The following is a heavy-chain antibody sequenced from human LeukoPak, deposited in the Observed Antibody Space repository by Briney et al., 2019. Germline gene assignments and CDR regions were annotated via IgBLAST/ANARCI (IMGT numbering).Heavy chain of an antibody. J-gene: IGHJ4*02. D-gene: IGHD6-6*01. Sequence: GSLRLSCAASGFTFSSYAMSWVRQAPGKGLEWVSAISGSDGSTYYADSVKGRFTISRDNSNNALYLLMNSLRAEDTAVYYCAKRKGQLGPYFDYWGQGTLVTVSS. V-gene: IGHV3-23*01. CDR2: ISGSDGST. CDR3: AKRKGQLGPYFDY. CDR1: GFTFSSYA.